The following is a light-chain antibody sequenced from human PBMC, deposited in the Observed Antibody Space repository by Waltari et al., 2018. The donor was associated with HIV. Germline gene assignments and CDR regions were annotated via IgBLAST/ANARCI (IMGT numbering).Light chain of an antibody. J-gene: IGKJ5*01. V-gene: IGKV3-15*01. CDR1: HRINRN. CDR3: PQYNDWLLVT. CDR2: GAS. Sequence: VRTQSPATLTVSAGERATVACRASHRINRNLAWNRQKPGQAPSPLLYGASARAAAVPDRFSGRGSGTEFTLSLSSLQSEVFAFYYCPQYNDWLLVTFGQGPRLAI.